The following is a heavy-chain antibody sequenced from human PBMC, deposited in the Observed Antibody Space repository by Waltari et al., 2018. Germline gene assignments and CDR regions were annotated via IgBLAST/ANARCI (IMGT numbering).Heavy chain of an antibody. CDR1: GGTFCSYT. J-gene: IGHJ4*02. D-gene: IGHD4-17*01. CDR2: IIPLRGRA. Sequence: QLQLAQSLTASETLSSSFEVYCESSGGTFCSYTLSSVRKAPGRGLEWMGRIIPLRGRANYEQKFKGRVTITADTSTSPFYMELSSLRAEDTAVYYCARGYPTMTTVSPSFGYWGQGTLVTVSS. CDR3: ARGYPTMTTVSPSFGY. V-gene: IGHV1-69*08.